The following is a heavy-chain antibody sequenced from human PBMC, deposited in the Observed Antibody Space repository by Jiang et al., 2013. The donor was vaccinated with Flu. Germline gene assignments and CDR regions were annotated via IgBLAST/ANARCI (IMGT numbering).Heavy chain of an antibody. D-gene: IGHD1-20*01. V-gene: IGHV4-4*07. CDR1: GDSISLYY. Sequence: LLKPSETLSLTCTVSGDSISLYYWSWIRQSAGKGLEWIGRMYSSGSTNYNPSLKSRVAMSVDTSKNQFSLNLTSVTAADTAVYYCARDIGRPYNYGAHFDVWGRGILVTVSS. CDR3: ARDIGRPYNYGAHFDV. J-gene: IGHJ2*01. CDR2: MYSSGST.